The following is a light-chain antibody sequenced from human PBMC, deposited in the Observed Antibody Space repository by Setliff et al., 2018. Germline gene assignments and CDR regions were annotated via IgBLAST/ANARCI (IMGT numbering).Light chain of an antibody. CDR3: CSYAGSYTSFDV. Sequence: QSALTQPRSVSGSPGQSVIISCTGTSSDVGGYNYVSWYQQHPGKAPKLMIYDVSKRPSGVPDRFSGSKSGNTASLTISGLQAEDEADYYCCSYAGSYTSFDVFGTGTKVTVL. J-gene: IGLJ1*01. V-gene: IGLV2-11*01. CDR1: SSDVGGYNY. CDR2: DVS.